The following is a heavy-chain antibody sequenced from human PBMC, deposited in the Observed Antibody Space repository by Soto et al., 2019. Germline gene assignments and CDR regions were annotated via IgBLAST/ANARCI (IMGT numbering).Heavy chain of an antibody. CDR1: GGSISSGDYY. CDR3: ALKMNIRSWSVRNWFDP. D-gene: IGHD3-3*01. J-gene: IGHJ5*02. CDR2: IYDSGST. V-gene: IGHV4-30-4*01. Sequence: KPSETLSLTCTVSGGSISSGDYYWSWIRQPPGKGLEWIGDIYDSGSTYYNPSHKSRVTISKDTSKNQFSLELSSVTAADTAVYYCALKMNIRSWSVRNWFDPWGQGTLVTVS.